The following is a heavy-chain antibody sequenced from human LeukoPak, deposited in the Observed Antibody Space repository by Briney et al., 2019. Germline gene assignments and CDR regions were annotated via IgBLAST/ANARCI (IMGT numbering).Heavy chain of an antibody. CDR3: ARGVRRYCSSTSCLHFDY. CDR2: IKQDGSEK. Sequence: GGSLRLACAASGFTFSSYWMSWVRQAPGKGLEWVANIKQDGSEKYYVDSVKGRFTISRDNAKNSLYLQMNSLRAEDTAVYYCARGVRRYCSSTSCLHFDYWGQGTLVTVSS. V-gene: IGHV3-7*01. D-gene: IGHD2-2*01. CDR1: GFTFSSYW. J-gene: IGHJ4*02.